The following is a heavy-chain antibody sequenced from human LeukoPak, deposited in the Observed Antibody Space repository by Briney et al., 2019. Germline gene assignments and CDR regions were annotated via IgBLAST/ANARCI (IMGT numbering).Heavy chain of an antibody. D-gene: IGHD5-12*01. CDR3: AREVDIVATTKGFDY. CDR1: GDSITSYY. Sequence: PSETLSLTCTVSGDSITSYYWSWIRQPPGKGLEWIGYIYYSGSTNYNPSLKSRVTISVDTSKNQFSLKLSSVTAADTAVYYCAREVDIVATTKGFDYWGQGTLVTVSS. CDR2: IYYSGST. V-gene: IGHV4-59*12. J-gene: IGHJ4*02.